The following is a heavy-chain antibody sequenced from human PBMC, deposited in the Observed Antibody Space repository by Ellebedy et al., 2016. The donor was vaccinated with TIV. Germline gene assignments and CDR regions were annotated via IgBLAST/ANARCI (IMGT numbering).Heavy chain of an antibody. J-gene: IGHJ4*02. Sequence: GESLKISXAASGFTFSSYTMHWVRQAPGKGLEWVSLISWDGGSTYYADSVKGRFTISRDNSKNSLYLQMNSLRTEDTALYYCAKDGIVGATGREFDYWGQGTLVTVSS. CDR1: GFTFSSYT. CDR2: ISWDGGST. D-gene: IGHD1-26*01. V-gene: IGHV3-43*01. CDR3: AKDGIVGATGREFDY.